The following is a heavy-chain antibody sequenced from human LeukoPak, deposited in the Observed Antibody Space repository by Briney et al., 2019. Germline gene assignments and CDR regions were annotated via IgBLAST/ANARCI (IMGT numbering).Heavy chain of an antibody. CDR2: INSDGSST. CDR1: GFTFSSYW. J-gene: IGHJ6*03. CDR3: ARDRGWNDYMVGKGYYYYYYMDV. Sequence: GGSLRLSCAASGFTFSSYWMHWVRQAPGKGLVWVSRINSDGSSTSYADSVKGRFTISRDNAKNTLYLQMNSLRAEDTAVYYCARDRGWNDYMVGKGYYYYYYMDVWGKGTTVAVSS. D-gene: IGHD1-1*01. V-gene: IGHV3-74*01.